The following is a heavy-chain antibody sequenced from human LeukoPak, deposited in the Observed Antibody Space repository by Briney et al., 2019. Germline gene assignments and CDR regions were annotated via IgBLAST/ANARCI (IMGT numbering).Heavy chain of an antibody. CDR2: ISGSGGST. V-gene: IGHV3-23*01. J-gene: IGHJ4*02. Sequence: PGRSLRLSCAASGFTFSSYGMHWVRQAPGKGLERVSAISGSGGSTYYADSVKGRFTISRDNSKNTLYLQMNSLRAEDTAVYYCASSTVTRTDCFDYWGQGTLVTVSS. CDR3: ASSTVTRTDCFDY. CDR1: GFTFSSYG. D-gene: IGHD4-17*01.